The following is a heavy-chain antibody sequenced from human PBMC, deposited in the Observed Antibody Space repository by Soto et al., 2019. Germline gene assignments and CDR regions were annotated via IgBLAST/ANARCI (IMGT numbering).Heavy chain of an antibody. Sequence: PSETLSLTCTVSGGSISSYYWSWIRQPPGKGLEWIGYIYYSGSTNYNPSLKSRLTMSLDTSKNQFSLHLTSVIAADSASYFCARATTVTSSFFYYGLDVWGQGTTVTVSS. J-gene: IGHJ6*02. V-gene: IGHV4-59*12. CDR3: ARATTVTSSFFYYGLDV. CDR1: GGSISSYY. CDR2: IYYSGST. D-gene: IGHD4-17*01.